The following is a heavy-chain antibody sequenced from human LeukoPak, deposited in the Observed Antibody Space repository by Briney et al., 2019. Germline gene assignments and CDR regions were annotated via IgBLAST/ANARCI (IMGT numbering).Heavy chain of an antibody. D-gene: IGHD6-13*01. Sequence: GSLRLSCAASGFTFSSSAMSWVRQAPGKGLEWIGEINHSGSTNYNPSLKSRVTISVDTSKNQFSLKLSSVTAADTAVYYCARGVMAAAGHQPFDYWGQGTLVTVSS. CDR2: INHSGST. J-gene: IGHJ4*02. CDR1: GFTFSSSA. CDR3: ARGVMAAAGHQPFDY. V-gene: IGHV4-34*01.